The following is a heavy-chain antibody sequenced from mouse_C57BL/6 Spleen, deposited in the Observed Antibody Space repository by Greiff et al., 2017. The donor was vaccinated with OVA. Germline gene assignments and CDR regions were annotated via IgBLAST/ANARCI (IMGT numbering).Heavy chain of an antibody. J-gene: IGHJ3*01. CDR2: IYWDDDK. CDR3: ARREGAYDGFAY. D-gene: IGHD2-12*01. CDR1: GFSLSTSGMG. Sequence: QVTLKESGPGILQSSQSLSLTCSFSGFSLSTSGMGVSWIRQPSGKGLDWLAHIYWDDDKRYNPSLKSRLTISKDTSRNQVFLKITSVDTADTATYDCARREGAYDGFAYWGQGTLVTVSA. V-gene: IGHV8-12*01.